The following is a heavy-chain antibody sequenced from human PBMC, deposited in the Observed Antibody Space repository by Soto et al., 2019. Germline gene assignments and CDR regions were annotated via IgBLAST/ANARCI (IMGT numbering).Heavy chain of an antibody. Sequence: SQTLSLTCAISGDSVSSNSAAWNWIRQSPSRGLEWLGRTYYRSKWYNDYAVSVKSRITINPDTSKNQFSLQLNSVTPEDTAVYYCARDEYCSSTSCYLPAFDYWGQGTLVTVSS. CDR3: ARDEYCSSTSCYLPAFDY. V-gene: IGHV6-1*01. CDR2: TYYRSKWYN. J-gene: IGHJ4*02. CDR1: GDSVSSNSAA. D-gene: IGHD2-2*01.